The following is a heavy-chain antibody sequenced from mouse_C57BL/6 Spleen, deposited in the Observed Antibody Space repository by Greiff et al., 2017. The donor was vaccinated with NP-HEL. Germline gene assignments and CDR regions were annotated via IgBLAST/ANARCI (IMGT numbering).Heavy chain of an antibody. V-gene: IGHV1-80*01. CDR2: IYPGDGDT. J-gene: IGHJ1*03. Sequence: QVHVKQSGAELVKPGASVKISCKASGYAFSSYWINWVKQRPGKGLEWIGQIYPGDGDTNYNGKFKGKATLTADKSSSTAYMQLSSLTSEDSAVYFCARSALRDHFDVWGTGTTVTVSS. CDR1: GYAFSSYW. D-gene: IGHD1-1*01. CDR3: ARSALRDHFDV.